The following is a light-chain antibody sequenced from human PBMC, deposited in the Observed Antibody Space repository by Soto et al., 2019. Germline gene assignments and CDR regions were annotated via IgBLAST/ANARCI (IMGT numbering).Light chain of an antibody. Sequence: QTVVTPEPSLTVSPGGTVTLTCASSTGAVTTGYYPSWFQHKPGHAPRALIYNTNDKHSWTPARLSGSLLGDKAALTLSGVQPEDEAEYYCLLYYGGSWVFGGGTKVTVL. CDR1: TGAVTTGYY. CDR3: LLYYGGSWV. V-gene: IGLV7-43*01. CDR2: NTN. J-gene: IGLJ3*02.